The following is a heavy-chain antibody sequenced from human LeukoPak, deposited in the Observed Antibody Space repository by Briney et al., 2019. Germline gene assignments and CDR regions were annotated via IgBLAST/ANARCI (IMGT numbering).Heavy chain of an antibody. D-gene: IGHD6-19*01. V-gene: IGHV3-23*01. J-gene: IGHJ4*02. CDR3: AKVYRSGWSYFDS. Sequence: PGGSLTLSCAASGSTFSTYAMTWVRQAPGKGLEWVSGFTGRDNNIDYVDSVKGRFTISRENSKNTLYLQMTSLRAEDTAVYYCAKVYRSGWSYFDSWGQGAAVTVSS. CDR1: GSTFSTYA. CDR2: FTGRDNNI.